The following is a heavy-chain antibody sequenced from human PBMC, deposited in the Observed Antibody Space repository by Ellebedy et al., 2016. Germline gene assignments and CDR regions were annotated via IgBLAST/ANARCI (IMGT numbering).Heavy chain of an antibody. V-gene: IGHV3-7*04. Sequence: GESLKISXAASGFTLGSYSMNWVRQAPGKGLEWVAHMSQDGSEKIYMDPVKGRFTISRDNAKNSLFLQMNSLRAEDTAVYYCATDTGNFWSSDYWGQGTLVTVSS. J-gene: IGHJ4*02. CDR1: GFTLGSYS. CDR2: MSQDGSEK. CDR3: ATDTGNFWSSDY. D-gene: IGHD1-7*01.